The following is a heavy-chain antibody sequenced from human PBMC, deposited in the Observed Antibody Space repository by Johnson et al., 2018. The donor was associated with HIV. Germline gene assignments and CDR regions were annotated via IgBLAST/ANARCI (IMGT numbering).Heavy chain of an antibody. V-gene: IGHV3-9*01. CDR3: ATLTVRSRAFDL. Sequence: VQPGGSLRLSCAASGFNFDDYTMHWVRQAPGKGLEWVSGISWNSGSIGYADSVKGRFTVSRDNAKRSLYLQLSNLRAEDTALYYCATLTVRSRAFDLWGQGTLVTVSS. CDR1: GFNFDDYT. D-gene: IGHD4-17*01. J-gene: IGHJ3*01. CDR2: ISWNSGSI.